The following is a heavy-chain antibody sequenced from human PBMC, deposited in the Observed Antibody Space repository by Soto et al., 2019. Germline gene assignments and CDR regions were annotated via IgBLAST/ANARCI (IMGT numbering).Heavy chain of an antibody. D-gene: IGHD3-22*01. CDR2: IYYSGST. CDR1: GGSISSYY. CDR3: ASQYYYDSSGSQTFDF. J-gene: IGHJ4*02. Sequence: PAGTLSPTCPVSGGSISSYYWSWIRQPPGKGLEWIGYIYYSGSTNYNPSLKSRVTISVDTSKNQFSLKLSSVTAADTAVYYCASQYYYDSSGSQTFDFWGQGTQVTVSS. V-gene: IGHV4-59*01.